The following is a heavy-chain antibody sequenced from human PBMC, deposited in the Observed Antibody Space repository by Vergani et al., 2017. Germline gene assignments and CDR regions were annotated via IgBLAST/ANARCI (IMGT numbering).Heavy chain of an antibody. V-gene: IGHV7-4-1*01. CDR2: INPTTGNP. CDR3: ARAKRGRLAVGATDS. Sequence: QEQLVQSGSELSEPGASVKVSCKASGYSFNNYAIHWVRQAPGQGLEWMGWINPTTGNPTYARAFTGRFVFSLDTSISTAYLQIGSLKAEDTAVYFCARAKRGRLAVGATDSWGQGTLLTVSS. J-gene: IGHJ4*02. CDR1: GYSFNNYA. D-gene: IGHD6-19*01.